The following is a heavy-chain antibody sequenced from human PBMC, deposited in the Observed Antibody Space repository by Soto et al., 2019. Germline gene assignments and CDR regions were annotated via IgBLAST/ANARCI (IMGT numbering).Heavy chain of an antibody. CDR1: GGSISSYY. V-gene: IGHV4-59*08. CDR3: ARQRKEFYYYYYMDV. Sequence: SETLSLTCTVSGGSISSYYWSWIRQPPGKGLEWIGYIYYSGSTNYNPSLKSRVTISVDTSKNQFSLKLSSVTAADTAVYYCARQRKEFYYYYYMDVWGKGTTVTVSS. CDR2: IYYSGST. J-gene: IGHJ6*03. D-gene: IGHD3-10*01.